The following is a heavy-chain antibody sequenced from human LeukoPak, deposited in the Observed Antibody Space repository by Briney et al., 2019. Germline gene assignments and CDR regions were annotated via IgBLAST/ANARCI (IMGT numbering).Heavy chain of an antibody. J-gene: IGHJ2*01. D-gene: IGHD2/OR15-2a*01. V-gene: IGHV6-1*01. Sequence: SQTLSLTCAISGDSVSSNSAAWNWIRQSPSRGLEWLGRTYYRSKWYNDYAVSVKSRITINPDTSKNQFSLQLNSVTPEDTAVYYCAGGKWKLLSHYWCFDLWGRGTLVTVSS. CDR3: AGGKWKLLSHYWCFDL. CDR1: GDSVSSNSAA. CDR2: TYYRSKWYN.